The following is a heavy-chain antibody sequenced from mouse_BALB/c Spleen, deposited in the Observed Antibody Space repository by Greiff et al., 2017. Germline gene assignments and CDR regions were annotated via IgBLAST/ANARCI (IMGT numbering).Heavy chain of an antibody. V-gene: IGHV1-54*02. CDR2: INPGSGST. Sequence: QVQLQQSGAELVRPGTSVKVSCKASGYAFTNYLIEWVKQRPGQGLEWIGVINPGSGSTNYNEKFKGKATFTADTSSNTAYMQLSSLTSEDSAVYYCARSIGGYGYWGQGTTLTVSS. J-gene: IGHJ2*01. CDR3: ARSIGGYGY. D-gene: IGHD2-2*01. CDR1: GYAFTNYL.